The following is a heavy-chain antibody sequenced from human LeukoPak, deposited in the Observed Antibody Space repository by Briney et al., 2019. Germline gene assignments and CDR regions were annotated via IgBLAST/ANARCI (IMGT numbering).Heavy chain of an antibody. V-gene: IGHV4-59*01. CDR3: ARARIAAAGTYQYFDY. CDR1: GGSISSYY. CDR2: IYYSGST. Sequence: SETLSLTYTVSGGSISSYYWSWIRQPPGKGLEWIGYIYYSGSTNYNPSLKSRVTISVDTSKNQFSLKLSSVTAADTAVYYCARARIAAAGTYQYFDYWGQGTLVTVSS. J-gene: IGHJ4*02. D-gene: IGHD6-13*01.